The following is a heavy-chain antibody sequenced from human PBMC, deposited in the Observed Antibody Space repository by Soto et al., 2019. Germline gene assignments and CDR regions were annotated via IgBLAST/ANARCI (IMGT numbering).Heavy chain of an antibody. Sequence: GGSLRLSCAASGFTFSSYGMHWVRQAPGKGLEWVAVISYDGSNKYYADSVKGRFTISRDNSKNTLYLQMNSLRAEDTAVYYCATELQTYYYDSSGYSSTFDYYGMDVWGQGTTVTVSS. CDR2: ISYDGSNK. V-gene: IGHV3-30*03. J-gene: IGHJ6*02. CDR3: ATELQTYYYDSSGYSSTFDYYGMDV. CDR1: GFTFSSYG. D-gene: IGHD3-22*01.